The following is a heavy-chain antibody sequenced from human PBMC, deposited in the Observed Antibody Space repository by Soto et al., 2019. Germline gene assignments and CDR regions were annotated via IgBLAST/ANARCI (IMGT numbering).Heavy chain of an antibody. CDR3: TSEPGIAAPGRGLGDY. J-gene: IGHJ4*02. Sequence: QVQLVQSGTEVKKPGASVQVSCKASGYSFTTYGFSWVRQAPGQGLEWMGWISAYGTTTDYAQSLQGRVTLTTDTSTSTTYMERRSRGVDDTGVYYCTSEPGIAAPGRGLGDYWGQGTLVTVSS. CDR1: GYSFTTYG. D-gene: IGHD6-13*01. V-gene: IGHV1-18*04. CDR2: ISAYGTTT.